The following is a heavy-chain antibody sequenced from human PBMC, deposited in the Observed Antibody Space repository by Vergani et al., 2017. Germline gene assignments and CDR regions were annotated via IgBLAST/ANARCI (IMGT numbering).Heavy chain of an antibody. CDR1: GYTFTRYD. D-gene: IGHD1-26*01. Sequence: QVQLVQSGAEVKKPGASVKVSCKASGYTFTRYDINWVRQATGQGLEWMGWISAYNGNTNYAQKLQGRVTMTTDTSTSTAYMELRSLRSDDTAVYYCARVRVGATKLAYFDYWGQGTLVTVSS. J-gene: IGHJ4*02. V-gene: IGHV1-18*01. CDR3: ARVRVGATKLAYFDY. CDR2: ISAYNGNT.